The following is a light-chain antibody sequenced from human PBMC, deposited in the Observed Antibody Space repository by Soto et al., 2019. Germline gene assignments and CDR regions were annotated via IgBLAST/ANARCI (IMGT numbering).Light chain of an antibody. J-gene: IGKJ1*01. Sequence: DIQMTQSPSTLSASVGDRVTITCRASQSVSSWLAWYQQKPGKAPNLLIYDASSLQSGVPSRFSGSGSDTEFTITIHSLHPDDFASYYCQQYNSYSTFGQGTKVEIK. CDR2: DAS. CDR3: QQYNSYST. V-gene: IGKV1-5*01. CDR1: QSVSSW.